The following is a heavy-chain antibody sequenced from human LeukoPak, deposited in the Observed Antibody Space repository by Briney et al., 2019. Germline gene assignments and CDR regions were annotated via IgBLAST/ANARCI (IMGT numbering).Heavy chain of an antibody. Sequence: GASVKVSCKASGYRFPSYYIHWVRQAPGQGLEWMGWINPNNGATKYAQKVQGGVTLTTDTSLTTVFMELTWLTSDDTATYYCARDHGTDGTTFTLNFDCWGQGTLVTVSS. CDR3: ARDHGTDGTTFTLNFDC. CDR2: INPNNGAT. D-gene: IGHD1-1*01. J-gene: IGHJ4*02. V-gene: IGHV1-2*02. CDR1: GYRFPSYY.